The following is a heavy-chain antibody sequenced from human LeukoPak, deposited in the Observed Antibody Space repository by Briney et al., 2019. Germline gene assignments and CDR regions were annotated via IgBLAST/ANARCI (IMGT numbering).Heavy chain of an antibody. J-gene: IGHJ4*02. CDR1: GSRFASYW. V-gene: IGHV5-51*01. CDR2: IYPGDSDT. D-gene: IGHD1-20*01. Sequence: GESLQISCQGSGSRFASYWIGWVRQLPGKGLEWMGIIYPGDSDTRYSPSFQGQVTFSADKSISTAYLQWSSLKASDTAMYYCARHGSLTGGSKDDYWGQGTLVTVSS. CDR3: ARHGSLTGGSKDDY.